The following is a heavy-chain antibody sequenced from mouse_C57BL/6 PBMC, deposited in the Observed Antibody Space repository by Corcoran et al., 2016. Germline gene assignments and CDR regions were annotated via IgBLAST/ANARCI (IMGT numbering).Heavy chain of an antibody. Sequence: EVQLQQSGPELVKPGASVKISCKASGYTFTDYYMNWVKQSHGKSLEWIGDINPKNGGTSYNQKFKGKATLTVDKSSSTAYMELRSLTSEDSAVYYCARSHYGSSYGYFDVWGTGTTVTVYS. D-gene: IGHD1-1*01. CDR2: INPKNGGT. V-gene: IGHV1-26*01. J-gene: IGHJ1*03. CDR3: ARSHYGSSYGYFDV. CDR1: GYTFTDYY.